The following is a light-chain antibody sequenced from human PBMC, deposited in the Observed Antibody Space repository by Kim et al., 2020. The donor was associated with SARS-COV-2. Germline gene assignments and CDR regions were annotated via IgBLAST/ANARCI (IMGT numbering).Light chain of an antibody. J-gene: IGKJ4*01. CDR3: QQYLKWPLA. Sequence: VSPGDTATLACRASQTVSRNLAWYQQKPGQAPRLLVYGAFTRATGVPARFSGSGSETEFTFTVSSLQSEDFAVYFCQQYLKWPLAFGGGTKVDIK. CDR2: GAF. V-gene: IGKV3-15*01. CDR1: QTVSRN.